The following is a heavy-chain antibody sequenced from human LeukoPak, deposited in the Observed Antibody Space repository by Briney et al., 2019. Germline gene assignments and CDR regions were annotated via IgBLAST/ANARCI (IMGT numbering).Heavy chain of an antibody. Sequence: ASVKVSCKASGYTFSNYGITWVRQAPGQGLEWMGWISAYNGNTNYAQKLQGRVTMTTDTSTSTAYMELRSLRSDDTAVYYCARVGFGDSNLFFDYWGQGTLVTVSS. D-gene: IGHD3-10*01. J-gene: IGHJ4*02. CDR2: ISAYNGNT. V-gene: IGHV1-18*04. CDR3: ARVGFGDSNLFFDY. CDR1: GYTFSNYG.